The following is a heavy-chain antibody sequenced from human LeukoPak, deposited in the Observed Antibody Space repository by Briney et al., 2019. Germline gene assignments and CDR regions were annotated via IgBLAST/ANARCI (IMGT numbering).Heavy chain of an antibody. CDR1: GFSISSGYY. D-gene: IGHD1-1*01. CDR2: IYHSGST. V-gene: IGHV4-38-2*01. J-gene: IGHJ4*02. CDR3: ARRPISTGIDY. Sequence: ASETLSLTCAVSGFSISSGYYWDWIRQPPGKGLEWIGNIYHSGSTYYNPSLKSRVTISVDTSKNQSSLKLTSVTAADTAVYYCARRPISTGIDYWGQGTLVTVSS.